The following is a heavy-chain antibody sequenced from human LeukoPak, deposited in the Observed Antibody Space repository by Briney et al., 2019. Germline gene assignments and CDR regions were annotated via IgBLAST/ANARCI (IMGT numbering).Heavy chain of an antibody. D-gene: IGHD6-13*01. CDR1: GFTFSSYA. CDR2: IRDDGSSK. Sequence: PGGSLRLSCAASGFTFSSYAMSWVRQAPGKGPEWVAFIRDDGSSKYYADSVKGRFTISRDNSKNTLYLQINSLRPEDTAVYYCAKGGDQGSTWYFVSWGQGTLVTVSS. CDR3: AKGGDQGSTWYFVS. V-gene: IGHV3-30*02. J-gene: IGHJ4*02.